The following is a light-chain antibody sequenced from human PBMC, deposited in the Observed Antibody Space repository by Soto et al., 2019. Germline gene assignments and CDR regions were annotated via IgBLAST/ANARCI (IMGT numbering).Light chain of an antibody. V-gene: IGLV2-14*01. J-gene: IGLJ1*01. Sequence: QSALTQPASVSGSPGQSITISCTGSTSDVGAYNYVSWYKHHPGQAPQLMIYEVSNRPSGVSNRFSGYESGNTASLTISGLQADDEGDYYCSSKTSSSSPFVFGTGTKLTVL. CDR2: EVS. CDR3: SSKTSSSSPFV. CDR1: TSDVGAYNY.